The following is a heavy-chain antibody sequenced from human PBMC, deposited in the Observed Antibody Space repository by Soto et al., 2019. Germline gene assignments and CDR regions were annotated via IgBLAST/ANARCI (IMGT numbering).Heavy chain of an antibody. Sequence: DVQLVESGGGLVKPGGSLRLSCTASGFTFNLYTLNWVRQAPGKGLEWVSSISSTSSYIYYADSVKGRFAISRDNAEKSLFLQMSDLRAEDTALYYCATGGRSGYRNFDFWGQGTLVTVSS. J-gene: IGHJ4*02. V-gene: IGHV3-21*01. CDR1: GFTFNLYT. CDR3: ATGGRSGYRNFDF. CDR2: ISSTSSYI. D-gene: IGHD3-22*01.